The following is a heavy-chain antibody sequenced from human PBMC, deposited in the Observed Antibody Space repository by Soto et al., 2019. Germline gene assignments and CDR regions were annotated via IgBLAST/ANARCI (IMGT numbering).Heavy chain of an antibody. Sequence: ASVKVSCKASGYTFTSYYMHWVRQAPGQGLEWMGIINPSGGSTSYAQKFQGRVTMTRDTSTSTVYMELSSLRSEDTAVYYCARYSDMLTQQGWFDPWGQGNLVTVSS. CDR3: ARYSDMLTQQGWFDP. D-gene: IGHD2-8*01. CDR1: GYTFTSYY. J-gene: IGHJ5*02. V-gene: IGHV1-46*01. CDR2: INPSGGST.